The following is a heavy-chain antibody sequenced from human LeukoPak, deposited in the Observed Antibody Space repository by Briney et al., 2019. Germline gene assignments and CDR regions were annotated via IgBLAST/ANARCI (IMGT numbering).Heavy chain of an antibody. V-gene: IGHV4-31*11. CDR3: ARDPLYYDFWSGTTYGMDV. D-gene: IGHD3-3*01. CDR2: IYYSGST. Sequence: SETLSLTCAVYGGSFSGYYWSWIRQHPGKGLEWIGYIYYSGSTYYNPSLKSRVTISVDTSKNQFSLKLSSVTAADTAVYYCARDPLYYDFWSGTTYGMDVWGQGTTVTVSS. J-gene: IGHJ6*02. CDR1: GGSFSGYY.